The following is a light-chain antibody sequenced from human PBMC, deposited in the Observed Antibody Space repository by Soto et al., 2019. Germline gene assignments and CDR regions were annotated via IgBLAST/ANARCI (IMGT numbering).Light chain of an antibody. CDR2: DAS. CDR1: QGISAA. CDR3: QQFNSYPFT. V-gene: IGKV1-13*02. J-gene: IGKJ5*01. Sequence: AIQLTQSPSSLSASVGDRVTITCRASQGISAALAWYQQKPGKPPKLLIYDASTLHTGVPSRFSGSGSGTDFTLTISSLQPEDFATYYCQQFNSYPFTFGQGTRLEIK.